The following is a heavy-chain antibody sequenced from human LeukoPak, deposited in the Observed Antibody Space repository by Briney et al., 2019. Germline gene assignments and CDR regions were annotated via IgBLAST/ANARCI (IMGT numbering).Heavy chain of an antibody. CDR2: IYYSGST. V-gene: IGHV4-59*08. CDR1: GGSISSYY. Sequence: SEALPLTCTVSGGSISSYYWSWIRQPPGKGLEWIGYIYYSGSTNYNPPLKSRVTISVDTSENQFSLKLSSVTAADTAVYYCASSGGWLVFDYWGQGTLVTVSS. D-gene: IGHD6-19*01. J-gene: IGHJ4*02. CDR3: ASSGGWLVFDY.